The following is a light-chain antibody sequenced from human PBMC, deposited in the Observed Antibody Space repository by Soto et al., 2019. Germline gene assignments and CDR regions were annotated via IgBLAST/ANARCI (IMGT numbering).Light chain of an antibody. J-gene: IGLJ2*01. CDR1: SSDVGGYNF. Sequence: QSALTQPPSASGSPGQSVTISCTGTSSDVGGYNFVSWYQQHPGKAPKLLIYEVSQRPSGVPDLFSGSKSDNTASVTVSVRQAEDEAYYCCSSFAGGNNLLFGGGTKLTVL. CDR3: SSFAGGNNLL. CDR2: EVS. V-gene: IGLV2-8*01.